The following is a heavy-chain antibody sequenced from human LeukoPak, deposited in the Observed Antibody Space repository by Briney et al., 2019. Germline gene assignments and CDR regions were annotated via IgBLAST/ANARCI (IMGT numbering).Heavy chain of an antibody. CDR1: GFTFSSYW. CDR2: INGDGRNI. D-gene: IGHD6-19*01. CDR3: AREIAVAAWAAFDI. Sequence: GGSLRLSCVASGFTFSSYWMHWVRQDPRKGLVWVSRINGDGRNINYADSVRGRFTISRDNAKNTLYLQMNSLRVGDTAVYYCAREIAVAAWAAFDIWGQGTMVTVSS. V-gene: IGHV3-74*01. J-gene: IGHJ3*02.